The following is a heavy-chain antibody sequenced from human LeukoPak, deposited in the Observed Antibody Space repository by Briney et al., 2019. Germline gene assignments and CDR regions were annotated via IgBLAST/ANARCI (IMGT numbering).Heavy chain of an antibody. D-gene: IGHD6-19*01. Sequence: GGSLRLSCAASGFTFSNYAMSWVRQAPGKGLEWVSALSNSGGDTYYTDSVRGRFTISRDNSENTLYLQMNSLRAEDTAIYYCAKVQYSSGWYGWFDPWGQGTLVTVSS. CDR3: AKVQYSSGWYGWFDP. CDR2: LSNSGGDT. CDR1: GFTFSNYA. J-gene: IGHJ5*02. V-gene: IGHV3-23*01.